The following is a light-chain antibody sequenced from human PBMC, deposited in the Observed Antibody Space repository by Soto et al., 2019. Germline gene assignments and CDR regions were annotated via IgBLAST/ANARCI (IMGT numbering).Light chain of an antibody. Sequence: QLVLTQPPSASGTPGQRVTIPCSGSTSNIGSNSVCWYQQLPGTAPKLLIYRNDQRPSGVPDRFSGSKSGTSASLAISGLRSEDEAEYYCAAWDDSLTGPVFGGGTKLTVL. CDR3: AAWDDSLTGPV. V-gene: IGLV1-47*01. CDR2: RND. CDR1: TSNIGSNS. J-gene: IGLJ2*01.